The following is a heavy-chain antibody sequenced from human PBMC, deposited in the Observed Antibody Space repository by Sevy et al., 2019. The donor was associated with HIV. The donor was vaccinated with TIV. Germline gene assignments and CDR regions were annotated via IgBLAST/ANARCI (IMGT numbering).Heavy chain of an antibody. Sequence: GGSLILSCAASRFTFKTYWMSWVRQAPGKGLEWVGNIKEDGSAKYYADSVRGRFTISRDNAKNSLYLQMSSLRVEDTAVYYCARDSSGYGGYSYWGQGTLVTVSS. CDR2: IKEDGSAK. V-gene: IGHV3-7*01. CDR3: ARDSSGYGGYSY. CDR1: RFTFKTYW. D-gene: IGHD1-26*01. J-gene: IGHJ4*01.